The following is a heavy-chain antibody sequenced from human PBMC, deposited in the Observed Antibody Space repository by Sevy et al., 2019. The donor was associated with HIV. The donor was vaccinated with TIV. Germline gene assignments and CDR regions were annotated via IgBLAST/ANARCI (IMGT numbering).Heavy chain of an antibody. D-gene: IGHD2-15*01. CDR2: IRSKAYGGTT. CDR3: TAPHGDCSGGSCEGPNNWFDP. V-gene: IGHV3-49*03. CDR1: GFTFGDYA. J-gene: IGHJ5*02. Sequence: GGSLRLSCTASGFTFGDYAMSWFRQAPGKGLEWVGFIRSKAYGGTTEYAASVKGRFTISRDDSKSIAYLQMNSLKTEDTAVYYCTAPHGDCSGGSCEGPNNWFDPWGQGTLVTVSS.